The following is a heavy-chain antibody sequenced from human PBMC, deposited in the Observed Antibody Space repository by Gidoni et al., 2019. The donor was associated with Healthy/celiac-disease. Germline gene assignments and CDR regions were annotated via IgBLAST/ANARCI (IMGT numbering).Heavy chain of an antibody. D-gene: IGHD3-16*01. CDR1: GGSISSYY. V-gene: IGHV4-59*01. J-gene: IGHJ4*02. CDR3: ARWGPEGY. CDR2: IYYSGST. Sequence: QVQLQESGPGLVKPSETLSLTCTVSGGSISSYYWRWIRQPPGKGLEWIGYIYYSGSTNYNPSLKSRVTISVDTSKNQFSLKLSSVTAADTAVYYCARWGPEGYWGQGTLVTVSS.